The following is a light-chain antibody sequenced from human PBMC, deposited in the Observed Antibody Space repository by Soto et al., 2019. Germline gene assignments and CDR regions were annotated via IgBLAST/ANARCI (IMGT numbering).Light chain of an antibody. CDR3: QQYKRFWT. CDR1: QSLDIW. V-gene: IGKV1-5*03. Sequence: DIQMTQSPSTLSASVVDRVIITCRASQSLDIWLAWYQQKPGKAPKVLIYKTSSLESGVPSRFSGSGSGTEFNLTISSMQPDDVGTYYCQQYKRFWTFGQGTKVEI. CDR2: KTS. J-gene: IGKJ1*01.